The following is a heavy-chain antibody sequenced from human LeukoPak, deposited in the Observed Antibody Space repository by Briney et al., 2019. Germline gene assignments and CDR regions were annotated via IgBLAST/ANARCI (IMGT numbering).Heavy chain of an antibody. J-gene: IGHJ4*02. CDR3: ARDRVSGSGSIDY. Sequence: GGSLRLSCAASGFTFNTYTMYWVRQAPGKGLEWVSGISNSGGSTYYADSVKGRFTISRDNSKNTLYLQMNSLRAEDTALYYCARDRVSGSGSIDYWGQGTLVTVSS. D-gene: IGHD3-10*01. V-gene: IGHV3-23*01. CDR2: ISNSGGST. CDR1: GFTFNTYT.